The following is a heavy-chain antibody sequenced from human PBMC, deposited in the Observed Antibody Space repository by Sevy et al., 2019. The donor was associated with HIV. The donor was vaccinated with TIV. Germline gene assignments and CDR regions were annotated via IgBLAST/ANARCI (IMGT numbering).Heavy chain of an antibody. CDR2: INSGSYLR. J-gene: IGHJ6*02. CDR1: EFNITNYS. V-gene: IGHV3-48*02. Sequence: GGSLRLSCVVSEFNITNYSMNCVRQAPGKGLEWVSCINSGSYLRHYADSVKGRFTISRDNAKNSVYLQMNSLRDEDTAVYYCARGVVWGQGTAVTVSS. CDR3: ARGVV.